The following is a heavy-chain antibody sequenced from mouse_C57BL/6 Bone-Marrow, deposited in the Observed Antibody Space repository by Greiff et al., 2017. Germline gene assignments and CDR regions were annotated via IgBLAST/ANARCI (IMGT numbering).Heavy chain of an antibody. CDR1: GFNIKDDY. CDR3: ATLYDGSEAGCAY. J-gene: IGHJ3*01. CDR2: IDPENGDT. D-gene: IGHD1-1*01. V-gene: IGHV14-4*01. Sequence: VQLQQSGAELVRPGASVKLSCTASGFNIKDDYMHWVKQRPEQGLEWIGWIDPENGDTEYASKFQGKATITADTSSNTAYLQLSSLTSEDTAVYYCATLYDGSEAGCAYWGQGTLVTVSA.